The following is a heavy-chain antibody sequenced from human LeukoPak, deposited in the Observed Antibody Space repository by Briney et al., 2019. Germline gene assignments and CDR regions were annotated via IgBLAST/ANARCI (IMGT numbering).Heavy chain of an antibody. V-gene: IGHV1-69*05. CDR3: AGFMGVYFWGSYRSHDAFDS. D-gene: IGHD3-16*02. Sequence: ASVKVSCKASGGTFSSYAISWVRQAPGQGLEWMGRIIPIFGTANYAQKFQGRVTITTDESTSTAYMELSSLRSEDTAVYHCAGFMGVYFWGSYRSHDAFDSWRQGTMVTVCS. J-gene: IGHJ3*02. CDR2: IIPIFGTA. CDR1: GGTFSSYA.